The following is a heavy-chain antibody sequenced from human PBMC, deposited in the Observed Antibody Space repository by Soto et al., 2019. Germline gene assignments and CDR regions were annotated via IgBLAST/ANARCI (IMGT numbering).Heavy chain of an antibody. D-gene: IGHD3-22*01. J-gene: IGHJ3*02. Sequence: GASVKVSFKASGYTFTSYGTSWVRQAPGQGLEWMGWISAYNGNTNYAQKLQGRVTMTTDTSTSTAYMELRSLRSDDTAVYYCASGRYYYDSSGYYRDAFDIWGQGTMVTVSS. V-gene: IGHV1-18*04. CDR2: ISAYNGNT. CDR1: GYTFTSYG. CDR3: ASGRYYYDSSGYYRDAFDI.